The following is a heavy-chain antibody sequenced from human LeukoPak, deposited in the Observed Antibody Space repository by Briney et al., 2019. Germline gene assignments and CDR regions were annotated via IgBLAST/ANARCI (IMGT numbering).Heavy chain of an antibody. J-gene: IGHJ4*02. CDR3: AKGAVAPGSGGDYFDY. CDR1: GFTFSSNA. D-gene: IGHD3-10*01. V-gene: IGHV3-23*01. Sequence: GGSLRLSCAAPGFTFSSNAMSWVRQAPGKGLEWVSVITGNTGSTYYADSVKGRFTISRDNSKNTLSLQMNSLRAEDTAVYYCAKGAVAPGSGGDYFDYWGQGTLVTVSS. CDR2: ITGNTGST.